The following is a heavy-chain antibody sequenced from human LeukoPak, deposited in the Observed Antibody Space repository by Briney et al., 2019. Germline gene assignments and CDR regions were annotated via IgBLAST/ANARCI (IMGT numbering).Heavy chain of an antibody. D-gene: IGHD6-13*01. CDR3: VRCDSSNWYGIDY. CDR2: FYNGVNT. Sequence: GGALRLPCAASGFSLSTDYMGWVRQAPGKGLGWGSVFYNGVNTYSSDSVKGRFNISRDNSRNTMDLQINSLRAEDKVLYYCVRCDSSNWYGIDYWGQGTLVTVSS. V-gene: IGHV3-53*01. CDR1: GFSLSTDY. J-gene: IGHJ4*02.